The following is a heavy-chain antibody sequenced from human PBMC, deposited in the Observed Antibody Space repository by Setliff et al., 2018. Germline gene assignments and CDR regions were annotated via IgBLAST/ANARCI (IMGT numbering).Heavy chain of an antibody. CDR3: ARRGYGGYIYGSFDY. Sequence: PGESLKISCRASGYRFTSQWIAWVRQTPGKGLEWMGIIYPADSDTTYSPSFEGQVTISVDKSLSTAYLQWSSLKASDSGLYYCARRGYGGYIYGSFDYWGLGTLVAV. V-gene: IGHV5-51*01. D-gene: IGHD5-18*01. J-gene: IGHJ4*01. CDR2: IYPADSDT. CDR1: GYRFTSQW.